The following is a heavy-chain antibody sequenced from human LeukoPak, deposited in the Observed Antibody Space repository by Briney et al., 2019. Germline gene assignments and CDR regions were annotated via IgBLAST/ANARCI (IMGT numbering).Heavy chain of an antibody. J-gene: IGHJ5*02. CDR1: GLTFSNYA. V-gene: IGHV3-23*01. CDR2: IGGSGVNT. Sequence: GGSLRLSCAVSGLTFSNYAMSWVRQAPGKGLEWVSLIGGSGVNTFYADSVKGRFTISRDNSKNTLFLQMSSLRVEDTAVYYCAKGMSESNPYNWFDPWGQGTLVTASS. D-gene: IGHD1-14*01. CDR3: AKGMSESNPYNWFDP.